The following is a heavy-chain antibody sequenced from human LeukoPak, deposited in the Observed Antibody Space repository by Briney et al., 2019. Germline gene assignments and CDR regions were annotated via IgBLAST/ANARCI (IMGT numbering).Heavy chain of an antibody. CDR3: AKDSSFRSSGWYSDY. Sequence: GRSLRLSCAASGFTFDDYAMHWVRQAPGKGLEWVSGISWNSGSIGYADSVKGRFTTSRDNAKNSLYLQMNSLRAEDTALYYCAKDSSFRSSGWYSDYWGQGTLVTVSS. D-gene: IGHD6-19*01. CDR2: ISWNSGSI. V-gene: IGHV3-9*01. CDR1: GFTFDDYA. J-gene: IGHJ4*02.